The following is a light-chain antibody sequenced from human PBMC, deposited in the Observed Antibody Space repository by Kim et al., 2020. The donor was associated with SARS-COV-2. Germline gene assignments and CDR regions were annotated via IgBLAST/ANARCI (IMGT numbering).Light chain of an antibody. CDR3: AAWDDSLRGVL. CDR2: TNN. J-gene: IGLJ2*01. V-gene: IGLV1-47*01. CDR1: NSTVVMNY. Sequence: TFSCAGANSTVVMNYLYWYPTLPRTAPNRLIYTNNNRPSGVPDRFSGSKSGTSASLAISGLRSEDEADYYCAAWDDSLRGVLFGGGTQLTVL.